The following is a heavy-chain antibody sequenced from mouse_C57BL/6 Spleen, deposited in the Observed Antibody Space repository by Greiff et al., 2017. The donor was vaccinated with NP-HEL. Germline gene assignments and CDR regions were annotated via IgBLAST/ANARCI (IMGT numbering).Heavy chain of an antibody. J-gene: IGHJ2*01. CDR1: GFTFSSYA. CDR2: ISSGGDYI. V-gene: IGHV5-9-1*02. D-gene: IGHD1-1*01. CDR3: TRDALYGSRFDY. Sequence: EVKLMESGEGLVKPGGSLKLSCAASGFTFSSYAMSWVRQTPEKRLEWVAYISSGGDYIYYADTVKGRFTISRDNARNTLYLQMSSLKSEDTAMYYCTRDALYGSRFDYWGQGTTLTVSS.